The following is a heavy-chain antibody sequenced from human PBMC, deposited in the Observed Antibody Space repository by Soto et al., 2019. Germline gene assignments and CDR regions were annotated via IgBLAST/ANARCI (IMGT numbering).Heavy chain of an antibody. V-gene: IGHV3-11*01. CDR3: ARLGANKVWNIAPRPKEYYFDA. Sequence: GGSLRLSCTASGFTFSDSYMTWSRKGPGKXLEWLSSISICGGNVYYANSLKGRLTVPRDNTKNSQYPQMSNFRAEDTVVIYCARLGANKVWNIAPRPKEYYFDAWGQGTLVTVSS. D-gene: IGHD6-6*01. J-gene: IGHJ4*02. CDR2: ISICGGNV. CDR1: GFTFSDSY.